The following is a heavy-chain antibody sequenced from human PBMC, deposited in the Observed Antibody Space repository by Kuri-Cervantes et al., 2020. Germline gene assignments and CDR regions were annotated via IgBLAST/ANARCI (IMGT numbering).Heavy chain of an antibody. Sequence: SETLSLTCAVSGGSISSSNWWSWVRQPPGKGLEWIGEIYHSGSTNYNPSLKSRVTISVDKSKNQFSLKLSSVTAADTAVYYCASGYCSGGSCYPGYFQHWGQGTLVTDSS. J-gene: IGHJ1*01. CDR2: IYHSGST. V-gene: IGHV4-4*02. D-gene: IGHD2-15*01. CDR1: GGSISSSNW. CDR3: ASGYCSGGSCYPGYFQH.